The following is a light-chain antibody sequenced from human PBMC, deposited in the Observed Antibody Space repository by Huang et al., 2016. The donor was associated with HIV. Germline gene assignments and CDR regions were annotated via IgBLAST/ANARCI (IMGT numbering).Light chain of an antibody. Sequence: EIVMTQSPATLSVSPGERATLSCRASQSVGSNLAWYQQKPGQPPRIVIYGASTRATGLPARFSGSGSGTDFTLTISSLQSEDCAVYYCQQYNNWPPWTFGQGTRVEIK. J-gene: IGKJ1*01. CDR2: GAS. CDR3: QQYNNWPPWT. V-gene: IGKV3-15*01. CDR1: QSVGSN.